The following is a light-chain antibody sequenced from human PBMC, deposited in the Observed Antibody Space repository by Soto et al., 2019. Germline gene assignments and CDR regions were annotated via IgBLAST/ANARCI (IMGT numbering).Light chain of an antibody. CDR2: DVS. CDR1: SSDIGVYNY. J-gene: IGLJ1*01. CDR3: GSYPSGRPFYV. Sequence: QAALTQPASLSVSPGQSITISCTGTSSDIGVYNYVSWFQQHPGKSPKLMISDVSSRPSVVSNRFSGSKSGHPASLPISGLQVEDEAASYCGSYPSGRPFYVFGPGPKVTVL. V-gene: IGLV2-14*01.